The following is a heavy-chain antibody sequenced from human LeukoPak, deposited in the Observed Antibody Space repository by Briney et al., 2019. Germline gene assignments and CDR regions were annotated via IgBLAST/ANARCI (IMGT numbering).Heavy chain of an antibody. V-gene: IGHV1-18*01. CDR3: ARDRSYYDILTGYYSPYDY. CDR1: GYTFTSHG. CDR2: ISAYNGNT. Sequence: ASVTVSCKASGYTFTSHGISWVRQAPGQGLEWMGWISAYNGNTNYAQKLQGRVTMTTDTSTSTAYMELRSLRSDDTAVYYCARDRSYYDILTGYYSPYDYWGQGTLVTVSS. D-gene: IGHD3-9*01. J-gene: IGHJ4*02.